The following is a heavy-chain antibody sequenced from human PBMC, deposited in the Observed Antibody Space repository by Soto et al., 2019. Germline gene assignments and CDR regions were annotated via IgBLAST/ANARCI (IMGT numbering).Heavy chain of an antibody. CDR1: GYTFTSYY. CDR2: INPSGGST. D-gene: IGHD2-2*01. Sequence: QVQLVQSGAEVKKPGASVKVSCKASGYTFTSYYMHWVRQAPGQGLEWMGIINPSGGSTSYAQKFQGRVTMTRDRSTSTVYMELSRLRSADMAVYYCAREVSSTSGLYYYYDGMDVWGQGTTVTVSS. V-gene: IGHV1-46*01. CDR3: AREVSSTSGLYYYYDGMDV. J-gene: IGHJ6*01.